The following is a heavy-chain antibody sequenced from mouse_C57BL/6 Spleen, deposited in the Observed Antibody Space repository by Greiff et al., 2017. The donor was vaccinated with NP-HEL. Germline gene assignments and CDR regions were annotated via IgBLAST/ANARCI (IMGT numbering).Heavy chain of an antibody. Sequence: EVQLQQSGPELVKPGASVKISCKASGYSFTGYYMNWVKQSPEKSLEWIGEINPSTGGTTYNQKFKPKATLTVDKSSSTAYMQLKSLTSEDSAVYYCAHYYGSSYRYFDVWGTGTTVTVSS. D-gene: IGHD1-1*01. V-gene: IGHV1-42*01. J-gene: IGHJ1*03. CDR2: INPSTGGT. CDR3: AHYYGSSYRYFDV. CDR1: GYSFTGYY.